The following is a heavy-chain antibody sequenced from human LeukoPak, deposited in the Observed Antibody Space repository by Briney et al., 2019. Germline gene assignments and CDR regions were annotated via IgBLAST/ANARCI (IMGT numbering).Heavy chain of an antibody. Sequence: PSETLSLTCVVSGGSISSYNWRSWVRQPPGKGLEWIGEIYHSGSTNYNPSLKSRVTISLDKSKNQFSLKLSSVTAADTAVYYCATTAAAGTRLAWFDPWGQGTLVTVSS. CDR3: ATTAAAGTRLAWFDP. D-gene: IGHD6-13*01. CDR1: GGSISSYNW. J-gene: IGHJ5*02. CDR2: IYHSGST. V-gene: IGHV4-4*02.